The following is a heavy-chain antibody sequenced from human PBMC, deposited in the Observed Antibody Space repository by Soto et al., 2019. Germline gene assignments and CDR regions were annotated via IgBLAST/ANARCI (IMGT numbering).Heavy chain of an antibody. V-gene: IGHV1-8*01. CDR3: ARERSAAGTGWFDP. CDR2: MNPNSGNT. J-gene: IGHJ5*02. Sequence: QVQLVQSGAEVKKPGASVKVPCKASGYTFTSYDINWVRQATGQGLEWMGWMNPNSGNTGYAQKFQGRVTMTRNTSISTAYMDLSSLRSEDTAVYYCARERSAAGTGWFDPWGQGTLVTVSS. CDR1: GYTFTSYD. D-gene: IGHD6-13*01.